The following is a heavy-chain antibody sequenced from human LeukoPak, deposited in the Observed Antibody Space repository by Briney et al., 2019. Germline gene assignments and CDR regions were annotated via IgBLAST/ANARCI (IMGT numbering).Heavy chain of an antibody. Sequence: GGSLRLSCAASGFTFSSDAMSWVRQAPGKGLEWVSSISYSGGNTFYADSVKGRFTISRDNSKNTLYLQMNSLRVEDTAVYYCAKLLPGAYYMDVWGKGTSVTVSS. J-gene: IGHJ6*03. V-gene: IGHV3-23*01. CDR1: GFTFSSDA. CDR2: ISYSGGNT. D-gene: IGHD3-22*01. CDR3: AKLLPGAYYMDV.